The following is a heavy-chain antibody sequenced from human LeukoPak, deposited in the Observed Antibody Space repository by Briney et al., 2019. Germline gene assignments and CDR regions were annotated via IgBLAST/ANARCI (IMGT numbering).Heavy chain of an antibody. D-gene: IGHD6-19*01. V-gene: IGHV4-34*01. Sequence: PSETLSLTCAVCGGSFSGYYWSWIRQPPGKGLEWIGEINHSGSTNYNPSLKSRVTISVDTSKNQFSLKLSSVTAADTAVYYCARGRRYSSGWPFDYWGQGTVVTVSS. CDR2: INHSGST. CDR3: ARGRRYSSGWPFDY. J-gene: IGHJ4*02. CDR1: GGSFSGYY.